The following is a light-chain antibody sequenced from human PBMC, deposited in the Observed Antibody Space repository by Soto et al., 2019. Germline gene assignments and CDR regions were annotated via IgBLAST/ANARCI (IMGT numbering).Light chain of an antibody. CDR1: SSDVGGYNN. V-gene: IGLV2-14*01. Sequence: QSALTQPASVSGSPGQSITISCTGTSSDVGGYNNVSWYQQHPGKAPKLMIYDVSNRPAGVSNRFSGSKSGNTASLTISGLQGEDESDYYCSLYTSSSIFFGTGTTLTVL. CDR2: DVS. CDR3: SLYTSSSIF. J-gene: IGLJ1*01.